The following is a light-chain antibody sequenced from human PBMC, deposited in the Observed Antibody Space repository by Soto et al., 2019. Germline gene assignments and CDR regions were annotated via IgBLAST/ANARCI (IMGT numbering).Light chain of an antibody. CDR1: QSISTW. CDR3: QQRSNWPIT. V-gene: IGKV1-5*03. CDR2: KTS. J-gene: IGKJ5*01. Sequence: DIQMTQSPSTLSASVGDRVTITCRASQSISTWLAWYQQKPGKAPKLLIYKTSTLESGVPSRFSGSGSGTDFTLTISSLEPEDFALYYCQQRSNWPITFGQGTRREIK.